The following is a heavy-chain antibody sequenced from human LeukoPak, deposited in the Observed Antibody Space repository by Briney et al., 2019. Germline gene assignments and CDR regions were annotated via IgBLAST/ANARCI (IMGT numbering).Heavy chain of an antibody. CDR2: ITATDGRT. V-gene: IGHV3-23*01. CDR3: TKDRRGPAAGTWYFDS. CDR1: GFTFSSTT. D-gene: IGHD6-13*01. J-gene: IGHJ4*02. Sequence: GGSLRLSCVASGFTFSSTTMGWARQAPGRGLEWVSSITATDGRTYYADSVRGRFTISRDNSKNTVYLQLNSLRAGDTAIYYCTKDRRGPAAGTWYFDSWGQGTLVTVSS.